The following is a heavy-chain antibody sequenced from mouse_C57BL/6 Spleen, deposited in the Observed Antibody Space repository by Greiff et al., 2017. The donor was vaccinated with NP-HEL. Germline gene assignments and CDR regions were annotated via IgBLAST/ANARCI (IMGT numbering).Heavy chain of an antibody. CDR2: INPSNGGT. J-gene: IGHJ4*01. V-gene: IGHV1-53*01. CDR1: GYTFTSYW. Sequence: VQLQQSGTELVKPGASVKLSCKASGYTFTSYWMHWVKQRPGQGLEWIGNINPSNGGTNYNEKFKSKATLTVEKSYSTSYMQLSSLPSEDSSFYYCAMIYYYAMDYWGQGTSVTVSS. CDR3: AMIYYYAMDY. D-gene: IGHD2-4*01.